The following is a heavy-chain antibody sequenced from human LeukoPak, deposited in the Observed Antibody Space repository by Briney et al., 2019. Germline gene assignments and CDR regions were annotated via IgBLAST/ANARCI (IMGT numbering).Heavy chain of an antibody. CDR2: INAGNGNT. J-gene: IGHJ4*02. D-gene: IGHD4-23*01. V-gene: IGHV1-3*03. Sequence: ASVKVSCKASGYTFTSYAIHWVRQAPGQRLEWMVWINAGNGNTKYSQEFQDRVTITRDTSASTVYMELSSLRSEDLAVYYCARTRDYGGNWGFDYWGQGTLVTVSS. CDR3: ARTRDYGGNWGFDY. CDR1: GYTFTSYA.